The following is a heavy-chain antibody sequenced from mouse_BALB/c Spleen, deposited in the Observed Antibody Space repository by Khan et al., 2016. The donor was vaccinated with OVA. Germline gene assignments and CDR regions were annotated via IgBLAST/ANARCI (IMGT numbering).Heavy chain of an antibody. CDR1: GYTFTSYW. V-gene: IGHV1S41*01. J-gene: IGHJ4*01. CDR2: VSPGSGSP. CDR3: TRCNYYGNSLYAMDY. D-gene: IGHD1-1*01. Sequence: DLVKPGASVKLSCRASGYTFTSYWINWIKQRPGQGLEWIGRVSPGSGSPYYNEMFKGKATVTVDKSSSTAYIQLNSLSSEDSAVYFCTRCNYYGNSLYAMDYWGQGTSVTVSS.